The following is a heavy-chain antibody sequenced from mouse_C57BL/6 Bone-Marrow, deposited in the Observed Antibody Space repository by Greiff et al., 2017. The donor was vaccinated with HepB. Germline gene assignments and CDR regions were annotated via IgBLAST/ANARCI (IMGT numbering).Heavy chain of an antibody. Sequence: VQLQQSGPGLVAPSQSLSITCTVSGFSLTSYGVDWVRQSPGKGLEWLGVIWGVGSTNYNSALKSRLSISKDNSKSQVFLKMNSLQTDDTAMYYCASIYYGCAYWGQGTLVTVSA. J-gene: IGHJ3*01. CDR3: ASIYYGCAY. CDR2: IWGVGST. V-gene: IGHV2-6*01. D-gene: IGHD2-1*01. CDR1: GFSLTSYG.